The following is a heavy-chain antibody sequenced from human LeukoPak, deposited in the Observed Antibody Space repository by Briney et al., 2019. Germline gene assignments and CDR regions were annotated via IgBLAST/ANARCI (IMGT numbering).Heavy chain of an antibody. CDR2: ISPTGSTT. J-gene: IGHJ3*02. CDR3: AKAYYYDSSGYYGAFDI. V-gene: IGHV3-74*01. D-gene: IGHD3-22*01. Sequence: GGSLRLSCTASGFSFSGHWMHWARQLPGKGLVWVSRISPTGSTTSYADSVKGRFTVSRDNAKNTLYLQMNSLRAEDTAVYYCAKAYYYDSSGYYGAFDIWGQGTMVTVSS. CDR1: GFSFSGHW.